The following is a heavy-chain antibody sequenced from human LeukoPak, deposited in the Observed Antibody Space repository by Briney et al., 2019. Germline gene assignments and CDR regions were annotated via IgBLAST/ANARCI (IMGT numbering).Heavy chain of an antibody. J-gene: IGHJ3*02. CDR1: GYTFTGYY. V-gene: IGHV1-2*02. CDR3: ARDLDSSGWEGAFDI. Sequence: ASVKVSCKASGYTFTGYYMHWVRQAPGQGLEWMGWINPNSGGTNYAQKFQGRVTMTRDTSISTAYMELSGLRSDDTAVYYCARDLDSSGWEGAFDIWGQGTMVTVSS. D-gene: IGHD6-19*01. CDR2: INPNSGGT.